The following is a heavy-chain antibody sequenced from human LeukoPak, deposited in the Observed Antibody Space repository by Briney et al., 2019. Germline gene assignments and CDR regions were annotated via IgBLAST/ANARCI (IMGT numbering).Heavy chain of an antibody. V-gene: IGHV3-23*01. CDR1: GFTFSSYA. CDR3: AKGEGSSSWYYYGMDV. Sequence: GGSLRLSCAASGFTFSSYAMSWVRQAPGKGLEWLSAISGSGGSTYYADSVKGRFTISRDNSKNTLYLQMNSLRAEDTAVYYCAKGEGSSSWYYYGMDVWGQGTTATVSS. D-gene: IGHD6-13*01. J-gene: IGHJ6*02. CDR2: ISGSGGST.